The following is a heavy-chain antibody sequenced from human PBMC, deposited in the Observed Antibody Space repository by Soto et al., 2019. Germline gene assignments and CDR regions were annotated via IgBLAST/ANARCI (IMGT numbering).Heavy chain of an antibody. CDR2: IIPIFGTA. CDR1: GGTFSSYA. Sequence: SVKVSCKASGGTFSSYAISWVRQAPGQGLEWMGGIIPIFGTANYAQKFQGRVTITADESTSTAYMELSSLRSEDTAVYYCARGQGIAAAGTGSRHFDYWGQGTLVTVSS. CDR3: ARGQGIAAAGTGSRHFDY. D-gene: IGHD6-13*01. V-gene: IGHV1-69*13. J-gene: IGHJ4*02.